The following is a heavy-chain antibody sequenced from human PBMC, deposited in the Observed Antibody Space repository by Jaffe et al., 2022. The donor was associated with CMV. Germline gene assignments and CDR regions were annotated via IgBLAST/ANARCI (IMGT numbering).Heavy chain of an antibody. Sequence: QVQLQESGPGLVKPSETLSLTCTVSGGSFSSYYWNWIRQPLEKGLEWIGYIHNSGSTDYNPSLKSRVTISLDRSNNQFSLKLSSVTAADTAVYYCARSLVGATRALDSWGQGALVTVSS. D-gene: IGHD1-26*01. CDR2: IHNSGST. CDR3: ARSLVGATRALDS. V-gene: IGHV4-59*08. J-gene: IGHJ4*02. CDR1: GGSFSSYY.